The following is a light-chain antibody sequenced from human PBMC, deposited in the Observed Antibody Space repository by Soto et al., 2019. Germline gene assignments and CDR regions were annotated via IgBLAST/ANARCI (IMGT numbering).Light chain of an antibody. Sequence: QSVLTQPASVSGSPGQSITISCTGTSSDVGSYNLVSWYQQHPGKAPKLMIYEVSNRPSGVSNRFSGSKSGNTASLTISGLQAEDEADYYCCSYAGSSTFSWVFGGGTQLTVL. CDR3: CSYAGSSTFSWV. CDR2: EVS. J-gene: IGLJ3*02. V-gene: IGLV2-23*02. CDR1: SSDVGSYNL.